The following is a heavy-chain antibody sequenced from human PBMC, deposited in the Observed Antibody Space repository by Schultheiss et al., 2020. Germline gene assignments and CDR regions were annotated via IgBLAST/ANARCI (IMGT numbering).Heavy chain of an antibody. Sequence: GGSLRLSCAASGFTFSSYGMHWVRQAPGKGLVWVSRINSDGSSTSYADSVKGRFTISRDNAKNTLYLQMNSLRAEDTALYYCAKGDYGDRPVDYWGQGTLVTVSS. V-gene: IGHV3-74*01. D-gene: IGHD4-17*01. CDR2: INSDGSST. J-gene: IGHJ4*02. CDR3: AKGDYGDRPVDY. CDR1: GFTFSSYG.